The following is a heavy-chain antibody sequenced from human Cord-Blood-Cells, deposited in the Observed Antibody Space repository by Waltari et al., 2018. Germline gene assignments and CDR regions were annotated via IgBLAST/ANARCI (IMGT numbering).Heavy chain of an antibody. D-gene: IGHD6-19*01. J-gene: IGHJ6*02. V-gene: IGHV4-4*02. CDR1: GGSISSSNW. Sequence: QVQLQESGPGLVKPSGTLSLTCAVSGGSISSSNWWRWVRQPPGKGLEWIGEIYHSGSTNYNPSLKSRVTISVDKSKNQFSLKLSSVTAADTAVYYCARYHARDQGWYGMDVWGQGTTVTVSS. CDR3: ARYHARDQGWYGMDV. CDR2: IYHSGST.